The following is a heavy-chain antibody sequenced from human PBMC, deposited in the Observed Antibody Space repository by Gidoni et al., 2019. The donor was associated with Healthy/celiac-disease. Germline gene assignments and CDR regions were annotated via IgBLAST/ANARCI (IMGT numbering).Heavy chain of an antibody. CDR2: IIPILGIA. J-gene: IGHJ4*02. D-gene: IGHD3-22*01. CDR3: ASCPQCPYYDSSGYFDY. CDR1: GGTFSSYA. V-gene: IGHV1-69*09. Sequence: QVQLVQSGAEVKKPGSSVKVSCKASGGTFSSYAISWVRQAPGQGLEWMGRIIPILGIANYAQKFQGRVTITADKSTSTAYMELSSLRSEDTAVYYCASCPQCPYYDSSGYFDYWGQGTLVTVSS.